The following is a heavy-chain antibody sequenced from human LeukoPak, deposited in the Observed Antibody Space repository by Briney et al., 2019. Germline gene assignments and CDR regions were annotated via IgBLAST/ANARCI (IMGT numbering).Heavy chain of an antibody. CDR1: GFTFSTYA. CDR2: ISGSGGNT. CDR3: AKDRGDGANRNGFFDY. J-gene: IGHJ4*02. Sequence: GGSLRLSCAASGFTFSTYAMSWVRQAPGKGLEWVSGISGSGGNTYYADSVKGRFTISRDNSKNTLYLQMNSLRAEDTAVYYCAKDRGDGANRNGFFDYWGQGTLVTVSS. D-gene: IGHD4/OR15-4a*01. V-gene: IGHV3-23*01.